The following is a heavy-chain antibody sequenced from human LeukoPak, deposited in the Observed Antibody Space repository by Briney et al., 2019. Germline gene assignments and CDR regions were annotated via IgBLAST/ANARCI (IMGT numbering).Heavy chain of an antibody. D-gene: IGHD3-9*01. CDR3: ARGSGRYFGWFNFDY. CDR2: IWYDGSNK. CDR1: GFTFRSYG. V-gene: IGHV3-33*01. J-gene: IGHJ4*02. Sequence: GGSLRLSCAASGFTFRSYGMHWVPQAPGKGLEWVAVIWYDGSNKYYADCERGQFPISRDNSKNTPSLKMNSLLADETAVYYCARGSGRYFGWFNFDYWGQGTLVTVSS.